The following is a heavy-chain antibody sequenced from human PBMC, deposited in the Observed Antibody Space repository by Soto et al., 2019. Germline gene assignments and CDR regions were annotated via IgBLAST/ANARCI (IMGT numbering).Heavy chain of an antibody. J-gene: IGHJ6*02. CDR3: AKAYTVTPTPYGMDV. Sequence: EVQLVESGGGLVQPGRSLRLSCAASGFTFDDYAMHWVRQAPGKGLEYVSGISWNSGSIAYADSVKGRFTISRDNAKNSLYLQMNSLSPEDTAWYYCAKAYTVTPTPYGMDVWGQGTTVTVSS. V-gene: IGHV3-9*01. CDR1: GFTFDDYA. CDR2: ISWNSGSI. D-gene: IGHD4-17*01.